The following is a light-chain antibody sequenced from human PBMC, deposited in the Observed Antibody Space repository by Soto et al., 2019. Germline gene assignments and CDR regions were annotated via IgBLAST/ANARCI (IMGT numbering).Light chain of an antibody. V-gene: IGKV1-27*01. CDR3: QKYNSAPWT. Sequence: DILMTQSPSSLSASVGDRVTISCRASQGISSYLAWYQQKPGKVPKVLIFSASTLQSGVPSRFSGSGSGTDFTLTISSLQPEDVATYYCQKYNSAPWTFGQGTKVEIK. CDR2: SAS. CDR1: QGISSY. J-gene: IGKJ1*01.